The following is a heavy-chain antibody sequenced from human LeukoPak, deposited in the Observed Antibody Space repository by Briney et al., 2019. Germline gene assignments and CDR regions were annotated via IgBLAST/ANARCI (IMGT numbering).Heavy chain of an antibody. J-gene: IGHJ4*02. CDR1: GFIFSNYA. CDR2: ISGSGGST. CDR3: AKTGYCSGGSCYLGDY. V-gene: IGHV3-23*01. Sequence: GGSLRLSCAASGFIFSNYAMNWVRQAPGKGLEWVSAISGSGGSTYYADSVEGRFTISRDNSKNTLYLQMNSLRAEDTAVYYCAKTGYCSGGSCYLGDYWGQGTLVTVSS. D-gene: IGHD2-15*01.